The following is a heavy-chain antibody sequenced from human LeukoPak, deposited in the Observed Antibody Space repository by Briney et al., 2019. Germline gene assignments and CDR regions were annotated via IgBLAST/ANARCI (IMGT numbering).Heavy chain of an antibody. CDR3: ARDAGSCSACSCFDY. D-gene: IGHD2-15*01. CDR2: IKQDGSGE. Sequence: PGGSLRLSCGASGFSLTSSWMAWVRQVPGKGLEWVANIKQDGSGEYYVDSVKGRFTISRDNAKNSLYLQMNSLRAEDTAVYYCARDAGSCSACSCFDYWGQGTLVTVSS. J-gene: IGHJ4*02. V-gene: IGHV3-7*01. CDR1: GFSLTSSW.